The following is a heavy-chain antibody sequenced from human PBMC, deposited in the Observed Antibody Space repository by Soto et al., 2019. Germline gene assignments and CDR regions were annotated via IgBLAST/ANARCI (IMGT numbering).Heavy chain of an antibody. Sequence: PGGSLRLSCAASGFTFSSYEMNWVRQAPGKGLEWVSYISISGRTIYYADSVKGRFTISRDNAKNSLYLQMNSLRAEDTAVYYCARSGYNWNDGARGYFDYWGQGTLVTVSS. CDR1: GFTFSSYE. V-gene: IGHV3-48*03. J-gene: IGHJ4*02. CDR2: ISISGRTI. CDR3: ARSGYNWNDGARGYFDY. D-gene: IGHD1-20*01.